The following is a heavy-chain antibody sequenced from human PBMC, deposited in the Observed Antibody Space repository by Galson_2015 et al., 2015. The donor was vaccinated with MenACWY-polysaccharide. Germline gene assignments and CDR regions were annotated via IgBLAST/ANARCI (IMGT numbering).Heavy chain of an antibody. V-gene: IGHV6-1*01. CDR1: GDSVSSHSAA. CDR3: ARSSGPLDY. J-gene: IGHJ4*02. D-gene: IGHD3-10*01. Sequence: CAISGDSVSSHSAAWNWIRQSPSRGLEWLGRTYYRSKWYYDYAVSVRSRITVNPDTSKNQFSLQMNSVTPEDTAVYYCARSSGPLDYWGQGTLFTVSS. CDR2: TYYRSKWYY.